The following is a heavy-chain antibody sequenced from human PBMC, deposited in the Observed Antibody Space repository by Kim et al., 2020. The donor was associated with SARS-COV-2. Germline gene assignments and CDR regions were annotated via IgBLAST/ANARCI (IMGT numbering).Heavy chain of an antibody. CDR3: ARADWEPGHYCYYGMDV. Sequence: SVKVSCKASGGTFSSYAISWVRQAPGPGLEWMGGIIPIFGTANYAQKFQGRVTITADESTSTAYMELSSLRSENTTVYYCARADWEPGHYCYYGMDVWGQGTTVTVSS. J-gene: IGHJ6*02. D-gene: IGHD3-9*01. V-gene: IGHV1-69*13. CDR2: IIPIFGTA. CDR1: GGTFSSYA.